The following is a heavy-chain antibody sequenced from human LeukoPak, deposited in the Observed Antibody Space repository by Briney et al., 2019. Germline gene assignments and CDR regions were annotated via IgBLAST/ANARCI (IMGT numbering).Heavy chain of an antibody. CDR3: ARGVEPLAANTLAY. CDR1: GFTVSDND. J-gene: IGHJ4*02. V-gene: IGHV3-53*01. CDR2: IYPGGST. D-gene: IGHD1-14*01. Sequence: GGSLRLSCAASGFTVSDNDMNWVRQAPRKGLEWVSLIYPGGSTHYADSVKGRFTISRDNSKNTVYLQMHNLRAEDTAVYFCARGVEPLAANTLAYWGQGTLVTVSS.